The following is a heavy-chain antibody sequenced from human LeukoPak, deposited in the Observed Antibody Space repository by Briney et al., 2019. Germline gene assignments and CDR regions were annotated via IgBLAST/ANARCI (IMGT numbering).Heavy chain of an antibody. CDR1: GGSISSTRSY. CDR2: IYTSGST. Sequence: SETLSLTCTVSGGSISSTRSYWGWIRQPAGTGLEWIGRIYTSGSTNYNPSLKSRVTISVDTSKNQFSLKLSSVTAADTAVYYCAREPILLWFGELLFYAFDIWGQGTMVTVSS. J-gene: IGHJ3*02. D-gene: IGHD3-10*01. CDR3: AREPILLWFGELLFYAFDI. V-gene: IGHV4-61*02.